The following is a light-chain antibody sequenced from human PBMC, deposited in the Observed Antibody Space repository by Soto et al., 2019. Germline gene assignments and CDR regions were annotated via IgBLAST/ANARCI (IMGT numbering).Light chain of an antibody. CDR2: GAS. V-gene: IGKV3-20*01. J-gene: IGKJ5*01. CDR1: QSLTNSY. CDR3: QQYHWAPDT. Sequence: EILLTQSPGTLSLSLGDRATLSCRASQSLTNSYFAWYQQKPGRALRLLIDGASTRATGIPDRFSGSGSGTDFTLTVSRLEPEDFAMYYCQQYHWAPDTFGQGTRLEIK.